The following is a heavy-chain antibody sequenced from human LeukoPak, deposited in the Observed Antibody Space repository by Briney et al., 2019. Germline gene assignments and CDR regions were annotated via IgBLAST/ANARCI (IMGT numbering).Heavy chain of an antibody. Sequence: GGSLRLSCSASGFTFTNYGMSWVRQAPGKGLEWVAGLSGNGYCQFYADSVEGRFTISRDISNNIWYLQMNSLRAEDTAVYYCAKGCQCPSGLSSWFDPRGQGTLVAVSS. V-gene: IGHV3-23*01. CDR1: GFTFTNYG. D-gene: IGHD1-14*01. CDR2: LSGNGYCQ. J-gene: IGHJ5*02. CDR3: AKGCQCPSGLSSWFDP.